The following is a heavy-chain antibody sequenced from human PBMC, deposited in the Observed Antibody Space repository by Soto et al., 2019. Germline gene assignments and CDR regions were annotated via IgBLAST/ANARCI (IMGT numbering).Heavy chain of an antibody. Sequence: GGSLILSCAASEFTFSGYAMSWVRQDPGKGLEWVSAISGSGGSTYYADSVKGRFTISRDNSKNTLYLQMNSLRAEDTAVYYCAKDLRGRGWLFDYWGQGTLVTVSS. D-gene: IGHD6-19*01. CDR1: EFTFSGYA. CDR3: AKDLRGRGWLFDY. CDR2: ISGSGGST. V-gene: IGHV3-23*01. J-gene: IGHJ4*02.